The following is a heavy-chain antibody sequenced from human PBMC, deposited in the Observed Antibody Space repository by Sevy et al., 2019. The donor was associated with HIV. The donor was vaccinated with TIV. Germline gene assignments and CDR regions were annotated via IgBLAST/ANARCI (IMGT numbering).Heavy chain of an antibody. V-gene: IGHV3-74*01. CDR1: GFTFSNYW. J-gene: IGHJ3*01. Sequence: GGSLRLSCAASGFTFSNYWMHWVRQAPGKGLVWVSRIKTDGSSRDSADSVKGRFFISRDNAKNQVYLQMDSLRAEETAVYYCAREGDTVLVPTAVDAFDFWGQGTMVTVSS. CDR3: AREGDTVLVPTAVDAFDF. CDR2: IKTDGSSR. D-gene: IGHD2-2*01.